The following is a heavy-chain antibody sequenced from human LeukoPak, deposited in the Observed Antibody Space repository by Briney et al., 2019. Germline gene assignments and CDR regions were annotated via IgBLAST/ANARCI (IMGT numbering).Heavy chain of an antibody. Sequence: GGSLRLSCAASGFTFSSYGMHWVRQAPGKGLEWVAVISYDGSNKYYADSVKGRFTISRDNSKNTLYLQMNSLRAEDTAVYYCAKDFPVPAALGGFDYWSQGTLVTVSS. J-gene: IGHJ4*02. CDR2: ISYDGSNK. CDR1: GFTFSSYG. CDR3: AKDFPVPAALGGFDY. D-gene: IGHD2-2*01. V-gene: IGHV3-30*18.